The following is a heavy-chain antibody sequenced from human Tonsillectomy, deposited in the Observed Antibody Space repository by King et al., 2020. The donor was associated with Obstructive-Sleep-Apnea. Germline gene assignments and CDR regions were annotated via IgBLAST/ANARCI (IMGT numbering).Heavy chain of an antibody. D-gene: IGHD3-10*01. J-gene: IGHJ4*02. CDR3: ASSPKAARG. Sequence: VQLVESGGGLVQPGGALRLSCAASGFTFSSYAMSWVRQAPGNGLEWVSAISGSGGSTYYAHSVKGRFTIARDNSKTTLYLQMNSLRAEDTAVYYCASSPKAARGWGQGTLVTVSS. V-gene: IGHV3-23*04. CDR2: ISGSGGST. CDR1: GFTFSSYA.